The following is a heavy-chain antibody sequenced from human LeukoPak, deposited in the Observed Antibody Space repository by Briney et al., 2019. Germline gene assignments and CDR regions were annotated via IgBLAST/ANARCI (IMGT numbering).Heavy chain of an antibody. V-gene: IGHV3-13*01. CDR2: IGTAGDT. Sequence: GGSLRLSCAASGFTFSSYDMHWVRQATGKGLEWVSAIGTAGDTYYPGSVKGRFTISRENAKNSLYLQMNSLRAGDTAVYYCARELAAAGSGYYYYGMDVWGQGTTVTVSS. CDR1: GFTFSSYD. D-gene: IGHD6-13*01. J-gene: IGHJ6*02. CDR3: ARELAAAGSGYYYYGMDV.